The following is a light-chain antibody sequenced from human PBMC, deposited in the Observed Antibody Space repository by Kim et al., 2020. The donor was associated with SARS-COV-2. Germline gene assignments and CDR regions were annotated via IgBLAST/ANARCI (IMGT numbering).Light chain of an antibody. CDR3: QQFSVYPRT. J-gene: IGKJ1*01. CDR2: GAS. CDR1: QSLLDY. Sequence: ACVGTSVTIPCTASQSLLDYLAWYQHDPGQAPQLLFFGASPLRSGVPSRFIGSGSGTEFALTISSLQPEDFPTFLLQQFSVYPRTFGQGTKVDI. V-gene: IGKV1-9*01.